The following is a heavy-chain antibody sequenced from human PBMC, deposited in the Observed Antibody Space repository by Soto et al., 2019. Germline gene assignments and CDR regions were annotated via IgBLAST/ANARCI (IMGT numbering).Heavy chain of an antibody. CDR2: ISYDGSYQ. CDR3: AKGGEVGGVLGDH. D-gene: IGHD1-26*01. V-gene: IGHV3-30*18. Sequence: QVQLVESGGGVVQPGTSLRLSCEASGFAFNKFGMHWVRQAPGTGLEWVAFISYDGSYQYYADSVQGRLTITRDTSMNTLNMQLNSLIREDTAVYYCAKGGEVGGVLGDHWGQGTLVTVSS. CDR1: GFAFNKFG. J-gene: IGHJ4*02.